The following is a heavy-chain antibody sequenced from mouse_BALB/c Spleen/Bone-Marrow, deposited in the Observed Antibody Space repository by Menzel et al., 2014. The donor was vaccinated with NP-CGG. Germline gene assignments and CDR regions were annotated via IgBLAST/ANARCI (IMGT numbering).Heavy chain of an antibody. CDR2: IRNKANGYTT. CDR3: ARGYYDDY. V-gene: IGHV7-3*02. J-gene: IGHJ2*01. D-gene: IGHD2-4*01. Sequence: VQLKESGGGLVQPGGSLRLSRATSGFTFTDYFMTWVRQPPGKALEWLGFIRNKANGYTTEYSASVKSRFTISRNNSQSILYLQMNTLRAEDSATYYCARGYYDDYWGQGTTLTVSS. CDR1: GFTFTDYF.